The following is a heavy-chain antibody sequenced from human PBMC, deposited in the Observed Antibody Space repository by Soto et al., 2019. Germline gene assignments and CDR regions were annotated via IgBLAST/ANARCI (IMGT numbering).Heavy chain of an antibody. V-gene: IGHV4-34*01. CDR2: INHSGST. J-gene: IGHJ4*02. Sequence: SETLSLTCAVYGGSFSGYYWSWIRQPPGKGLEWIGEINHSGSTNYNPSLKSRVTISVDTSKNQFSLKLSSVTAADTAVYYCARLRVRSYFDYWGQGTLVTVSS. CDR1: GGSFSGYY. CDR3: ARLRVRSYFDY. D-gene: IGHD3-10*01.